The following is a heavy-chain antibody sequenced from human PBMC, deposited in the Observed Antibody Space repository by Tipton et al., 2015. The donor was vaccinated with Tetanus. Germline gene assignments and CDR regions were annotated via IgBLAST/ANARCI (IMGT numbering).Heavy chain of an antibody. D-gene: IGHD1-26*01. CDR2: VYPDDGDT. V-gene: IGHV5-51*01. CDR3: ARQRSVLYGLDV. Sequence: VQLVQSGAEVKKPGESLEISCKASGYSFTDHWIAWVRQKPEKGLEFMGIVYPDDGDTRISPSFQGQVTMSVDKSTTTASLKWSSLKASDTAVYFCARQRSVLYGLDVWGQGTTVTVSS. J-gene: IGHJ6*02. CDR1: GYSFTDHW.